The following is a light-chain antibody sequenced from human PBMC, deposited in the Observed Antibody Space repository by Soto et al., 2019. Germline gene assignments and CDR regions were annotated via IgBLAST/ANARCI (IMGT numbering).Light chain of an antibody. Sequence: QSALTQPASVSGSPGQSITISCTGTSSDIGANNYVSWYQQHPGKAPKLMIYDVTNRPSGVSNRFSGSKSSNTASLTVSGLQAEDEADYYCSSYTTSSTLFGGGTKLTVL. CDR1: SSDIGANNY. V-gene: IGLV2-14*03. CDR2: DVT. J-gene: IGLJ2*01. CDR3: SSYTTSSTL.